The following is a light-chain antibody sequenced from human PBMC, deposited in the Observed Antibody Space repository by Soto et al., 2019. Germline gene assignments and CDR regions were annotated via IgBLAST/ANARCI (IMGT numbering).Light chain of an antibody. J-gene: IGKJ1*01. CDR3: QQYYNYFRT. Sequence: DIQMTQSPSTLSASVGDRVTITCRASQNIDIWMAWYQQKPGKAPKLLIYKASDLESGVPSRFSGSGSGTEFTLTISSLQPDDFATYYCQQYYNYFRTFGQGTKVEIK. CDR2: KAS. CDR1: QNIDIW. V-gene: IGKV1-5*03.